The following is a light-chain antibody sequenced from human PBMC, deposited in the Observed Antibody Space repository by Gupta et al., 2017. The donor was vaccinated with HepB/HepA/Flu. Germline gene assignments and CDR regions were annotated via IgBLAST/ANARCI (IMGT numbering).Light chain of an antibody. J-gene: IGLJ2*01. CDR2: SNS. CDR3: QSYDSSLSGYV. Sequence: QSVLTQPPSVSGAPGPRVTIPCTGNSSNIGAGYDVQWYQQLPGTAPKLLIFSNSNRPSGIPDRVSGSKSGTSASLAITGLQAEDEADYYCQSYDSSLSGYVFGGGTKLTVL. V-gene: IGLV1-40*01. CDR1: SSNIGAGYD.